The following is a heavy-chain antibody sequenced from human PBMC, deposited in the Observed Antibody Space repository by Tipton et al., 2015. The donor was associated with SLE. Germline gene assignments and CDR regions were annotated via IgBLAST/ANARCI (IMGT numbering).Heavy chain of an antibody. CDR3: VRDSKTSNS. CDR2: ISGSGDST. V-gene: IGHV3-23*01. J-gene: IGHJ4*02. Sequence: SLRLSCAASGFSFNSNAMSWVRQAPGQGLEWVSTISGSGDSTYYGDSVKGRFTSSRDNSKNTVYLQMNSLGPEDTALYYCVRDSKTSNSWGQGTLVTVSS. CDR1: GFSFNSNA.